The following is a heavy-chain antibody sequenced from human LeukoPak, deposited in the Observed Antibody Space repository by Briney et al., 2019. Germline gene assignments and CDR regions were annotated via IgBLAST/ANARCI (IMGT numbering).Heavy chain of an antibody. Sequence: SQTLSLTCAISGDSVFSNNVAWTWIRQSPSRGLEWLGRTFYRSKWHYNYAESVKGRITINPDTSKNQFSLQLDSVTPEDTAVYYCVRDLYCNSYAYSFDYWGQGNLVTVSS. J-gene: IGHJ4*02. CDR2: TFYRSKWHY. D-gene: IGHD2-15*01. V-gene: IGHV6-1*01. CDR1: GDSVFSNNVA. CDR3: VRDLYCNSYAYSFDY.